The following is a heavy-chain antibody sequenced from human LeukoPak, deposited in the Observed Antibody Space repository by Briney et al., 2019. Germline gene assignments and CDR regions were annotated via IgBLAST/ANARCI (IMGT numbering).Heavy chain of an antibody. CDR2: ISGRSSYT. J-gene: IGHJ4*02. D-gene: IGHD3-10*01. Sequence: GGSLRLSCAASGFIFSDQYMSWIRQAPGKGPDRVSHISGRSSYTNFADSVKGRFTISRDNAKDSLFLQMESLRAEDTGVYYCARVASFGFGELLAIDFWGQGTLVAVSS. CDR1: GFIFSDQY. V-gene: IGHV3-11*06. CDR3: ARVASFGFGELLAIDF.